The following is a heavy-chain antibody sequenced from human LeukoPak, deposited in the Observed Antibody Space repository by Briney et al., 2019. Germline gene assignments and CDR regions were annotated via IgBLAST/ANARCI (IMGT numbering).Heavy chain of an antibody. CDR1: GFTVSSNY. V-gene: IGHV3-66*01. Sequence: GGSLRLSCAASGFTVSSNYMSWVRQAPGKGLEWVSLIYNGGSTKYADAVKGRFTISRDNSKNTLYLQMNSLRAEDTAVYYCARDYYDSSGYYSLVYWGQGTLVTVSA. J-gene: IGHJ4*02. CDR2: IYNGGST. CDR3: ARDYYDSSGYYSLVY. D-gene: IGHD3-22*01.